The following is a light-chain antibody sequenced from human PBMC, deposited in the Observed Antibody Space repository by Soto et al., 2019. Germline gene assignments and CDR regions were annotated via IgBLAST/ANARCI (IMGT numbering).Light chain of an antibody. J-gene: IGLJ1*01. CDR1: GGDLRDSND. CDR2: DVT. CDR3: LTGNNYRV. V-gene: IGLV2-8*01. Sequence: QSALTQPPSASGSPGQSVTVSCTGIGGDLRDSNDVSWYQQHPGKAPKLIIYDVTKRPSGVPDRFSGSKSGNTASLTVSGLQAEDEADYFCLTGNNYRVFGTGTKLTVL.